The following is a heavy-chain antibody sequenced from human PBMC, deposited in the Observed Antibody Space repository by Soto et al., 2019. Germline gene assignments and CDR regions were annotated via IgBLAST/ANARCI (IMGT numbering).Heavy chain of an antibody. Sequence: SETLSLTCAVYGGSFSGYYWSWIRQPPGKGLEWIGEINHSGSTNYNPSLKSRVTISVDTSKNQFSLKLSSVTAADTAVYYCARGSSSSGWGYYYYMDVWGKGTTVTVSS. CDR2: INHSGST. D-gene: IGHD6-19*01. J-gene: IGHJ6*03. CDR3: ARGSSSSGWGYYYYMDV. CDR1: GGSFSGYY. V-gene: IGHV4-34*01.